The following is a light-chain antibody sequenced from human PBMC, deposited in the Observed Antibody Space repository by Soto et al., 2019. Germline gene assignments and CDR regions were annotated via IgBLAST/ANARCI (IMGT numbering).Light chain of an antibody. Sequence: QSVLTQPPSVSGAPGQRVTISCPGSSSNIGAGYDVHWYQQLPGTAPKLLIYGNSNRPSGVPDRFSGSKSGTSASLAITGLQAEDEAEYYCQSYDSSLSGWVFGGGTKLTVL. J-gene: IGLJ3*02. CDR1: SSNIGAGYD. CDR2: GNS. V-gene: IGLV1-40*01. CDR3: QSYDSSLSGWV.